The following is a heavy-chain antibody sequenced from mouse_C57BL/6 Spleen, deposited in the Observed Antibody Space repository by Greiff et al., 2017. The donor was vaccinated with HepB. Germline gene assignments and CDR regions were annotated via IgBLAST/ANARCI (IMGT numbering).Heavy chain of an antibody. Sequence: EVQLQESGPVLVKPGASVKMSCKASGYTFTDYYMNWVKQSHGKSLEWIGVINPYNGGTSYNQKFKGKATLTVDKSSSTAYMELNSLTSEDSAVYYCARNPRSTTGWAMDDWGKGTSDTGPS. J-gene: IGHJ4*01. CDR3: ARNPRSTTGWAMDD. CDR2: INPYNGGT. CDR1: GYTFTDYY. D-gene: IGHD1-1*01. V-gene: IGHV1-19*01.